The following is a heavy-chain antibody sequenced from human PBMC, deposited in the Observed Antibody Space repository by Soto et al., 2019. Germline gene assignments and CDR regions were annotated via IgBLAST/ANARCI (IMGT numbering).Heavy chain of an antibody. J-gene: IGHJ6*02. CDR2: IIPIFGTA. V-gene: IGHV1-69*13. D-gene: IGHD2-15*01. CDR3: ARGDCSGGSCYRPGYYYGMDV. CDR1: GGTFSSYA. Sequence: SVKVSCKASGGTFSSYAISWVRQAPGQGLEWMGGIIPIFGTANYAQKFQGRVTITADESTSTAYMELSSLRSEDTAVYYCARGDCSGGSCYRPGYYYGMDVWGQGTTVTVSS.